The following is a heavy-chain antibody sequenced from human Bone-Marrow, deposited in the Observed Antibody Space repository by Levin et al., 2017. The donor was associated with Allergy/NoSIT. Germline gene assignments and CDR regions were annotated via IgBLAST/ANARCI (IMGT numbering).Heavy chain of an antibody. CDR3: ARGDIVVVQYDYSYYGLDV. CDR2: IRQDGSEQ. V-gene: IGHV3-7*01. J-gene: IGHJ6*02. CDR1: GFTFSRYW. D-gene: IGHD2-15*01. Sequence: LAGGSLRLSCAASGFTFSRYWMTWVRQAPGKGLEWVANIRQDGSEQYYMDSVKGRFTISRDSAKNSLYLQMNSLRAEDTAVYYCARGDIVVVQYDYSYYGLDVWGQGTTVTVSS.